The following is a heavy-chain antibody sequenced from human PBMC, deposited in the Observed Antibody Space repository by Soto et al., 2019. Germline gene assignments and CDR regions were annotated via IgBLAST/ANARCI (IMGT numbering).Heavy chain of an antibody. CDR3: ARERYYGMDI. Sequence: SETLSLTCTVSGGSISSYYWSWIRQPPGKGLEWIGYIYYSGSTNYNPSLKSRVTISVDTSKNQFSLKLSSVTAADTAVYYCARERYYGMDIWGQGTTVTVSS. CDR1: GGSISSYY. CDR2: IYYSGST. V-gene: IGHV4-59*01. J-gene: IGHJ6*02.